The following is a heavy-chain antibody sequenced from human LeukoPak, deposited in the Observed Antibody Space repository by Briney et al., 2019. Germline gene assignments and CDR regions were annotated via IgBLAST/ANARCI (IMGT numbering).Heavy chain of an antibody. CDR1: GYTFTGYQ. CDR2: INPNSGGT. J-gene: IGHJ3*02. CDR3: ASPYASGTFDI. Sequence: ASVKVPCKASGYTFTGYQMHWVRQAPGQGVEWMGWINPNSGGTNYAQNFQGRVTMTRDTSISTAYMELSRLRSDDTAVYYCASPYASGTFDIWGQGTMVTVSS. D-gene: IGHD3-10*01. V-gene: IGHV1-2*02.